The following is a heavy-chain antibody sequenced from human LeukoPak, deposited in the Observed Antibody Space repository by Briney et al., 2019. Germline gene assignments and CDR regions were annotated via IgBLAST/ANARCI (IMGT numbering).Heavy chain of an antibody. CDR1: GYTFTSYE. Sequence: ASVKVSCKASGYTFTSYEINWVRQAAGQGLEWMGFVTPNSGNTGYAQKLQGRGTMTRNNSISTAYMELSSLISEDTAVYYCARFRYDYGDGPDYWGQATLVTVSS. CDR2: VTPNSGNT. J-gene: IGHJ4*02. D-gene: IGHD4/OR15-4a*01. CDR3: ARFRYDYGDGPDY. V-gene: IGHV1-8*01.